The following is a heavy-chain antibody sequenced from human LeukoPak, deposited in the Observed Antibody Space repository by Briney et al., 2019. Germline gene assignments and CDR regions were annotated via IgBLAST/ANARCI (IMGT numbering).Heavy chain of an antibody. CDR2: IYNSSRI. CDR1: GFTVSSNS. Sequence: PGGSLRLSCTVSGFTVSSNSMSWVRQAPGKGLEWVSFIYNSSRIHYSDSVKGRFTISRDNSKNTLYLQMNSLRAEDTAVYYCARRAGAYSHSYDYWGQGTLVTVSS. V-gene: IGHV3-53*01. J-gene: IGHJ4*02. CDR3: ARRAGAYSHSYDY. D-gene: IGHD4/OR15-4a*01.